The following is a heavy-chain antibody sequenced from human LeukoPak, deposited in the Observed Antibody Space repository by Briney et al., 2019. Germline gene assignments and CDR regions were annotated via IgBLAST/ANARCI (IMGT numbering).Heavy chain of an antibody. CDR2: IYSGGST. CDR1: GFTVSSNY. CDR3: ATGGRSGVAFES. V-gene: IGHV3-53*01. J-gene: IGHJ4*02. D-gene: IGHD2-15*01. Sequence: PGRSLRLSCAASGFTVSSNYMSWVRQAQGQGLEWVSLIYSGGSTYYADSVMGRSTISRDKPNNTLYLQMNSLRAEDTAVYYCATGGRSGVAFESWGQGTLVTVSS.